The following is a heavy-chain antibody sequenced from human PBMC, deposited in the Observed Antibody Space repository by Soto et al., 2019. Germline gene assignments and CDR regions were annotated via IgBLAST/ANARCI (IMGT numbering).Heavy chain of an antibody. D-gene: IGHD6-19*01. J-gene: IGHJ5*02. CDR3: AAARIAVAGTFDP. V-gene: IGHV3-30*03. CDR1: GFTFSSYG. CDR2: ISYDGSNK. Sequence: PGGSLRLSCAASGFTFSSYGMHWVRQAPGKGLEWVAVISYDGSNKYYADSVKGRFTISRDNSKNTLYLQMNSLRAEDTAVYYCAAARIAVAGTFDPWGQGTLVTVSS.